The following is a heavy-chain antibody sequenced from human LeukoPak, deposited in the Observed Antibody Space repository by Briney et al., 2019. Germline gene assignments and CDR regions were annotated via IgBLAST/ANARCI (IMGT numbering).Heavy chain of an antibody. CDR3: ASENPTGAFDI. D-gene: IGHD1-14*01. J-gene: IGHJ3*02. Sequence: PGRSLRLSCAASGFTFSSYAMHWVRQAPGKGLEWVAVISYDGSNKYYADSVKGRFTISRDNSKNTLYLQMNSLRAEDTAVYYCASENPTGAFDIWGQGTMATVSS. V-gene: IGHV3-30-3*01. CDR1: GFTFSSYA. CDR2: ISYDGSNK.